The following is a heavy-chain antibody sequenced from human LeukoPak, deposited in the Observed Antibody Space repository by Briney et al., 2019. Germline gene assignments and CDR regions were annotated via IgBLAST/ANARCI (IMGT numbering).Heavy chain of an antibody. CDR1: GYSFTSYW. CDR2: IYPGDSDT. J-gene: IGHJ4*02. CDR3: ARGGPLRHDSSGYYPDY. Sequence: GESLKISCKGSGYSFTSYWIGWVRQMPGKGLEWMGIIYPGDSDTRYSPSFQGQVTISADKSISTAYLQWSSLKASDTAMYYCARGGPLRHDSSGYYPDYWGQGTLVTVSS. V-gene: IGHV5-51*01. D-gene: IGHD3-22*01.